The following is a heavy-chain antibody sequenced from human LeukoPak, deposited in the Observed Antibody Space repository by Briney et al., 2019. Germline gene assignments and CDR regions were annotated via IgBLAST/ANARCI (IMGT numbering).Heavy chain of an antibody. CDR1: GYTFTSYD. V-gene: IGHV1-8*01. J-gene: IGHJ4*02. Sequence: VASVTVSCKASGYTFTSYDINWVRQAPGQGLEWMGWMNPNSGNTGYAQKFQGRVTMTRNTSISIAYMELSSLTSEDTAVYYCARRVRSGYSDFDYWGQGTLVTVSS. CDR2: MNPNSGNT. D-gene: IGHD3-22*01. CDR3: ARRVRSGYSDFDY.